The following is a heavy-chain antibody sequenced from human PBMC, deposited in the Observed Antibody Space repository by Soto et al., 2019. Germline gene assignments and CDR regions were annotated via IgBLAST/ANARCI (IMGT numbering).Heavy chain of an antibody. D-gene: IGHD3-16*01. Sequence: GGSLGLSCAASGFTFSSYSIYWVRQAPGKGLEWVSGISGSGSGTYYADSVKGRFTISRDNSKNTVYLLMTGLRADDTAVYYCAYDAVYNDGLLLMDHWGQGPQVTSP. CDR3: AYDAVYNDGLLLMDH. CDR1: GFTFSSYS. J-gene: IGHJ4*02. CDR2: ISGSGSGT. V-gene: IGHV3-23*01.